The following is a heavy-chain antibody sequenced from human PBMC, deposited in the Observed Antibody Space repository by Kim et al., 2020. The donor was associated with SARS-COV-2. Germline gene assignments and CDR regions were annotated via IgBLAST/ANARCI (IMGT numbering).Heavy chain of an antibody. D-gene: IGHD2-21*01. J-gene: IGHJ4*02. CDR2: ISRDSTFL. CDR3: VSATLAFCGDECLGHDY. CDR1: GFAFSSYS. Sequence: GGSLRHSCAASGFAFSSYSMTWVRQAPGKGLEWVSSISRDSTFLFYVDSVKGRFTTSRDNAKSSLYLQMNSLTVEDTAMYYCVSATLAFCGDECLGHDYWGQGSLVTVSS. V-gene: IGHV3-21*04.